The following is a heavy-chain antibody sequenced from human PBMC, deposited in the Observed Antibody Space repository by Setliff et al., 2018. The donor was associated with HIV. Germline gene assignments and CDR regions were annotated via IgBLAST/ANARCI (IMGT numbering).Heavy chain of an antibody. Sequence: GGSLRLSCAASGFTFSNAWMSWVRQAPGKGLEWVGRIKSKTDGGTTDYAAPVKGRFTISRDDSENTLYLQMNTLKTDDTAVYYCTTSSGSFYQYYYYMDVWGKGTTVTVSS. CDR1: GFTFSNAW. J-gene: IGHJ6*03. V-gene: IGHV3-15*01. CDR2: IKSKTDGGTT. CDR3: TTSSGSFYQYYYYMDV. D-gene: IGHD1-26*01.